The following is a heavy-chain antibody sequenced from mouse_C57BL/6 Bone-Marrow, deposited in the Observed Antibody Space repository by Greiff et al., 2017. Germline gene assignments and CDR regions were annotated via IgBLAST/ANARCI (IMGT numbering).Heavy chain of an antibody. J-gene: IGHJ1*03. CDR2: IDPSDSYT. Sequence: VQLQQPGAELVKPGASVKLSCKASGYTFTSYWMQWVKQRPGQGLEWIGEIDPSDSYTNYNQKFKGKATLTVDTSSSTAYMQLSSLTSEDSAVYYCARGGYFDVWGKGTTVTVSS. V-gene: IGHV1-50*01. CDR1: GYTFTSYW. CDR3: ARGGYFDV.